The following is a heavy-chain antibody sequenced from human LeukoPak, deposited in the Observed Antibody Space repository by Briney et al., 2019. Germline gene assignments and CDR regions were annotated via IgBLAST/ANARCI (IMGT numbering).Heavy chain of an antibody. J-gene: IGHJ4*02. CDR1: GLTFDDYG. CDR2: INWNGGTT. V-gene: IGHV3-20*04. CDR3: ARNSGANVYTYSFQY. D-gene: IGHD1-26*01. Sequence: GGSLRLSCVASGLTFDDYGMSWVRQALEKGLEWVSRINWNGGTTTYADSVKGRFTISRDNAKNSLYLQMNSLRVEDTAFYYCARNSGANVYTYSFQYWGRGTLVTVSS.